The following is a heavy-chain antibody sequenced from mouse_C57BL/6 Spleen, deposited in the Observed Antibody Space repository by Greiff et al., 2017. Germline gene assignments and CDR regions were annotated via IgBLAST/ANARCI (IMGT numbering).Heavy chain of an antibody. CDR1: GYAFSSYW. CDR2: IYPGDGDT. V-gene: IGHV1-80*01. D-gene: IGHD3-2*02. CDR3: ARYSSGLGVYFDY. Sequence: QVQLKQSGAELVKPGASVKISCKASGYAFSSYWMNWVKQRPGKGLEWIGQIYPGDGDTNYNGKFKGKATLTADKSSSTAYMQLSSLTSEDSAVYFCARYSSGLGVYFDYWGQGTTLTVSS. J-gene: IGHJ2*01.